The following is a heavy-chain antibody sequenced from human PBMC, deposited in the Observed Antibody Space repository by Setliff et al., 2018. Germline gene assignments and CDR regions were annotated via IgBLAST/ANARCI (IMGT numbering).Heavy chain of an antibody. CDR3: ARDGVFYAMDV. V-gene: IGHV3-11*04. CDR2: ISGDGSTI. D-gene: IGHD3-10*01. Sequence: PGGSLRLSCAASGFTFRSYYMSWVRQAPGKGLEWLSKISGDGSTIYYADSVRGRFIISRDNAKDSLFLQMNSLRAEDTALYYCARDGVFYAMDVWGRGTTVTVSS. J-gene: IGHJ6*02. CDR1: GFTFRSYY.